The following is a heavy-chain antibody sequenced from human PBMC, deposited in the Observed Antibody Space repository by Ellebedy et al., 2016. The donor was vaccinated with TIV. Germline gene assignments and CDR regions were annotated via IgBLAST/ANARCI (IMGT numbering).Heavy chain of an antibody. CDR2: ISNSGSSI. Sequence: GGSLRLXXAASGFTFSDSWMSWVRKAPGKGLEWISYISNSGSSIYYANSVKGRFSISRDSAKNSLYLHMNSLRAEDTAVYYCARFPSAWYFDLWGRGTLVTVSS. CDR3: ARFPSAWYFDL. J-gene: IGHJ2*01. V-gene: IGHV3-11*01. D-gene: IGHD3-3*01. CDR1: GFTFSDSW.